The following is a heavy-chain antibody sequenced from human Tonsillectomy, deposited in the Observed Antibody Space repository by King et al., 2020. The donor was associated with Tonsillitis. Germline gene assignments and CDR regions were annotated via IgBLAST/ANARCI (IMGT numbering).Heavy chain of an antibody. D-gene: IGHD4-23*01. CDR3: DRGGGNIDD. CDR1: GGSISSGGSS. V-gene: IGHV4-30-2*01. CDR2: IYHSGTT. J-gene: IGHJ4*02. Sequence: QLQESGSGLVKPSQTLSLTCVVSGGSISSGGSSWSWIRQPPGKGLEWIGYIYHSGTTQYNPSLKSRVTISVYRSKNQFSLKLSSVTAADTAVYYCDRGGGNIDDWGQGTLVTVSS.